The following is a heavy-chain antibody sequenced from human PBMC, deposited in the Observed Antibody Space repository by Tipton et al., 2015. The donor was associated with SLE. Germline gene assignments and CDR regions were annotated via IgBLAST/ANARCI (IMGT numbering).Heavy chain of an antibody. CDR3: ARVYFDSIVARAFDI. J-gene: IGHJ3*02. Sequence: GLVKPSETLTLTCTVSGGSIGSHYWSWIRQPPGKGLEWIGYIYYSGSTNYNPPLKSRGTISVDRPRDQFSLKLTSVTAADTAMYYCARVYFDSIVARAFDIWGQGTLVTVSS. D-gene: IGHD3-22*01. CDR2: IYYSGST. V-gene: IGHV4-59*11. CDR1: GGSIGSHY.